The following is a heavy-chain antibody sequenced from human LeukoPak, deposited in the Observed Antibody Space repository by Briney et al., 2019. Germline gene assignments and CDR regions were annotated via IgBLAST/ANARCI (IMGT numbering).Heavy chain of an antibody. Sequence: GGSLRLSCAASGFTFSSYSMNWVRQAPGKGLEWVSSISSSSSYIYYADSVKGRFTISRDNAKNSLYLQMNSLRAEDTAVYYCASSVYGGSGYYYAWGQGTLVTVSS. J-gene: IGHJ4*02. V-gene: IGHV3-21*01. CDR3: ASSVYGGSGYYYA. D-gene: IGHD3-22*01. CDR2: ISSSSSYI. CDR1: GFTFSSYS.